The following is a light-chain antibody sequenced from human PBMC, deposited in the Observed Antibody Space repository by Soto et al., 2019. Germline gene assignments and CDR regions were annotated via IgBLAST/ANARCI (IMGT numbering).Light chain of an antibody. CDR1: QSVNTN. J-gene: IGKJ4*01. CDR3: QQRSNWPRLT. V-gene: IGKV3-15*01. CDR2: GAS. Sequence: EIVMTQSPDTLSASPGERATLSCSASQSVNTNLAWYQQKPGQAPRLLIYGASTRATGIPATFSGGGSGTEFTLTISSLQSEDFAVFYCQQRSNWPRLTFGGGTKVEIK.